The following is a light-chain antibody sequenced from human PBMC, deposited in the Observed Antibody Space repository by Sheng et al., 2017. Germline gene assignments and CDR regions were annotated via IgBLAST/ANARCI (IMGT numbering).Light chain of an antibody. CDR3: QQANSFPFF. CDR2: ATS. CDR1: QDIGTW. V-gene: IGKV1-12*02. Sequence: DIQMTQSPSSVSASVGDRVTITCRASQDIGTWLAWYQQKPGKAPKFLIYATSTLQSGVPSRFSGSGSGTDFSLTINSLQPEDFATYYCQQANSFPFFFGGGTKVEIK. J-gene: IGKJ4*01.